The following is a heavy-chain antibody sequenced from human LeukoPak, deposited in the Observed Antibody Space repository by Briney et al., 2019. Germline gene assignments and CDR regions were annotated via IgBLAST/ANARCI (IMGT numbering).Heavy chain of an antibody. CDR3: ARQDDYVLGL. D-gene: IGHD3-16*01. Sequence: SETLSPTCTVSGGSISSSSYYWGWIRQPPGKGLEWIGYIYYSGSTNYNPSLKSRVTISVDTSKNQFSLKLSSVTAADTAVYYCARQDDYVLGLWSQGTLVTVSS. V-gene: IGHV4-61*05. CDR2: IYYSGST. CDR1: GGSISSSSYY. J-gene: IGHJ4*02.